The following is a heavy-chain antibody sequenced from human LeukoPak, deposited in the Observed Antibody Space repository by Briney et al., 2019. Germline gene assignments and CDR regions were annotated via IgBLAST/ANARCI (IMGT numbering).Heavy chain of an antibody. V-gene: IGHV4-61*01. CDR2: IYYSGST. J-gene: IGHJ4*02. Sequence: SETLSLTCTVSGGSISSSSYYWSWIRQPPGKGLEWIGYIYYSGSTNYNPSLKSRVTISVDTSKNQFSLKLSSVTAADTAVYYCAREGRGQQLTPIDYWGPGVLVTVSS. CDR3: AREGRGQQLTPIDY. D-gene: IGHD6-13*01. CDR1: GGSISSSSYY.